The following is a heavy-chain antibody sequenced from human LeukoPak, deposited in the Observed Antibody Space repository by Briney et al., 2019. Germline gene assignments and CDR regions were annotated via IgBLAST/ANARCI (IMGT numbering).Heavy chain of an antibody. CDR1: GYTFTKEA. V-gene: IGHV1-18*01. CDR3: ARFYSNYQPADY. J-gene: IGHJ4*02. CDR2: ISAYNGAT. D-gene: IGHD4-11*01. Sequence: ASVKVSCKAFGYTFTKEAISWVRQAPGQGLEWMGWISAYNGATKYADKFQDRFTMTTDTSTSTAYMELRSLRSDDTAVYYCARFYSNYQPADYWGQGTLVTVSS.